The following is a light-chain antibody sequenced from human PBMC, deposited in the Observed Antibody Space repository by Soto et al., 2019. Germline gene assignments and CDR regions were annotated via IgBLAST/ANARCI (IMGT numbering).Light chain of an antibody. Sequence: IVLTQSPASLSVSPGEGATLSCRASQNVNNLLAWYQQKPGRPPRLLIYGASTRATGIPARFSGSGSGPEFTLSISSLQSEDFAVYYCQQYNKWPITFGLGTRLE. J-gene: IGKJ5*01. CDR2: GAS. CDR3: QQYNKWPIT. V-gene: IGKV3-15*01. CDR1: QNVNNL.